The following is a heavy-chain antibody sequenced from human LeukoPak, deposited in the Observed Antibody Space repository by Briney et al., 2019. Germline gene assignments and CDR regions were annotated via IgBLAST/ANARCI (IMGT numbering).Heavy chain of an antibody. CDR3: AKDQGFWSGAYYFDY. CDR1: GFTFSSYS. Sequence: GGSLRLSCAASGFTFSSYSMNWVRQAPGKGLEWVSSISSSSSYIYYADSVKGRFTISRDNSKNTLYLQMNSLRAEDTAVYYCAKDQGFWSGAYYFDYWGQGTLVTVSS. CDR2: ISSSSSYI. J-gene: IGHJ4*02. V-gene: IGHV3-21*01. D-gene: IGHD3-3*01.